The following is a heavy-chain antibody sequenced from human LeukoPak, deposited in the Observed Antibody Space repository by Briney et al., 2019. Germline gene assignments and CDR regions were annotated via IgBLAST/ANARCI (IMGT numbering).Heavy chain of an antibody. V-gene: IGHV4-34*01. Sequence: SETLSLTCAVYGESFSGYYWSWTRQPPGKGLEWIGEINHSGGTNYNPSLKSRVTISVDTSKNQFSLKLSSVTAADTAVYYCARVPQRFDPWGQGTLVTVSS. J-gene: IGHJ5*02. CDR3: ARVPQRFDP. CDR1: GESFSGYY. CDR2: INHSGGT. D-gene: IGHD6-13*01.